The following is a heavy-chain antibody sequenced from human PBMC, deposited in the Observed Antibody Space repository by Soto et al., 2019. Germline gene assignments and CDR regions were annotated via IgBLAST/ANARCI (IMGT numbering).Heavy chain of an antibody. CDR2: ISGSGGST. CDR3: AKDRSPVTTYYFDY. J-gene: IGHJ4*02. Sequence: EVQLLESGGGLVQPGGSLRLSCAASGFTFSSYAMSWVRQAPGKGLEWVSTISGSGGSTYYADSVKGRFTISRDNSKNTLYLQMNNLRAEDTAVYYCAKDRSPVTTYYFDYWGQGTLVTVSS. V-gene: IGHV3-23*01. CDR1: GFTFSSYA. D-gene: IGHD4-17*01.